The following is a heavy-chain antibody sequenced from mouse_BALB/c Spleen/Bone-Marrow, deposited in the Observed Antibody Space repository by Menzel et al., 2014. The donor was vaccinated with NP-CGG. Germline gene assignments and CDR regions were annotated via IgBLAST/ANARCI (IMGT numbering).Heavy chain of an antibody. CDR3: TRRSLLSDYYSMDY. J-gene: IGHJ4*01. Sequence: QVQLRQSGPELVKPGALVTISFKASGYTFTSYDINWVKQRPGQGLEWIGEINPSNGGTNFNERFKSKASLTVDKSSSTAYMQLNSLTSEDSAVYYCTRRSLLSDYYSMDYWGQGTPVTAPS. CDR1: GYTFTSYD. V-gene: IGHV1S81*02. CDR2: INPSNGGT. D-gene: IGHD2-10*01.